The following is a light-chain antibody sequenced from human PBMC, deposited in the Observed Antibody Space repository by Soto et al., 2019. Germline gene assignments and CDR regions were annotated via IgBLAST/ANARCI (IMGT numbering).Light chain of an antibody. CDR2: KAS. Sequence: DIQMTQSPSTLSASVGDRVTITCRASQSISSWLAWYQQKPGKAPNLLIYKASSLESGGPSRFSGSASGTEFTLTISSLQPDDFTTYYCQQYNSYWTFGQGTKVEIK. CDR3: QQYNSYWT. J-gene: IGKJ1*01. V-gene: IGKV1-5*03. CDR1: QSISSW.